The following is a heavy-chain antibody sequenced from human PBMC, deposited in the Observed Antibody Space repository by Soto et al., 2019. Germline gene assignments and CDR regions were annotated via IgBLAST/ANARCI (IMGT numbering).Heavy chain of an antibody. CDR1: EFCFSSQR. D-gene: IGHD3-10*01. CDR3: AKVAASMVRGAFDY. V-gene: IGHV3-21*04. J-gene: IGHJ4*02. CDR2: ISGGSDYI. Sequence: WGSLRLSCSASEFCFSSQRVNWVRQTPGKGLEWVSSISGGSDYIYYADSVKGRFTISRDNAKRSLFLQMNSLGAEDTAVYYWAKVAASMVRGAFDYWGQGTLVTVSS.